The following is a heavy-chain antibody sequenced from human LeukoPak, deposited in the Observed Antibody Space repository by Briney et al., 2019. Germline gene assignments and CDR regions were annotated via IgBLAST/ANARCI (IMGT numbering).Heavy chain of an antibody. V-gene: IGHV4-59*01. CDR1: GGSISSYY. Sequence: SETLSLTCTVSGGSISSYYWSWIRQPPGKGLEWIGYIYYSGSTNYNPSLKSRVTISVDTSKNQISLKLSSVTAADTAVYYCARENYSSRIDYWGQGTLVTVSS. CDR2: IYYSGST. CDR3: ARENYSSRIDY. J-gene: IGHJ4*02. D-gene: IGHD6-13*01.